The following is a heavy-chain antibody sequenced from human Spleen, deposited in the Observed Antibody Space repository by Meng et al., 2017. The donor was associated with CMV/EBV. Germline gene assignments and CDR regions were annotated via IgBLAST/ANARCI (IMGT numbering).Heavy chain of an antibody. J-gene: IGHJ4*01. D-gene: IGHD6-13*01. V-gene: IGHV4-4*01. CDR1: GGSINSIHW. CDR3: ARRSSSTWGIDY. Sequence: CAVSGGSINSIHWWSWVRRPREEGLEWIGESSHSGTTNYNSSLKSRVSISVDKSTNHFALNLNSVTAADTAVYFCARRSSSTWGIDYWGQGTLVTVSS. CDR2: SSHSGTT.